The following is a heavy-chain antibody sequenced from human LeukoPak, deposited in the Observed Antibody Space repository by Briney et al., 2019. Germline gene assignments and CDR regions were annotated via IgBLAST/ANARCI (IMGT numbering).Heavy chain of an antibody. V-gene: IGHV3-21*01. D-gene: IGHD3-22*01. CDR2: ISVRSNYI. J-gene: IGHJ4*02. CDR1: GYTFSSYS. CDR3: VRLRRNSDTSGFYYYYDY. Sequence: EGSLRLSCAASGYTFSSYSINWVRQAPGKGLEWVSSISVRSNYIYYADSVRGRFSISRDDARDSLYLQMNSLRAEDTAVYYCVRLRRNSDTSGFYYYYDYWGQGTLVTVSS.